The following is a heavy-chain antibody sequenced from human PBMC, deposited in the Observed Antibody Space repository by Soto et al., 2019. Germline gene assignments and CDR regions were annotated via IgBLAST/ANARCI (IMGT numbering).Heavy chain of an antibody. CDR1: GYTFTSYY. V-gene: IGHV1-46*01. D-gene: IGHD2-15*01. J-gene: IGHJ6*02. Sequence: GSSVKVSCKASGYTFTSYYMHWVRHAPGQGLEWMGIINPSGGSTSYAQKFQGRVTMTRDTSTSTVYMELSSLRSEDTAVYYCARKGGYCSGGSCYALSYYYYGMDVWGQGTTVTVSS. CDR3: ARKGGYCSGGSCYALSYYYYGMDV. CDR2: INPSGGST.